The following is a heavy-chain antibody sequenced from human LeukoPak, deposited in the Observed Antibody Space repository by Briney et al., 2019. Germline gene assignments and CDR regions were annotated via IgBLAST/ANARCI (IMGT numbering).Heavy chain of an antibody. D-gene: IGHD3/OR15-3a*01. J-gene: IGHJ4*02. CDR2: ISGGGGST. CDR3: AKDLAALWTTFDY. V-gene: IGHV3-23*01. Sequence: GGSLRLSCAASGFTFSSYAMSWVRQAPGKGLEWVSSISGGGGSTYYADSVKGRFTISRDNSKNTLYLQMNSLRAEDTAVYYCAKDLAALWTTFDYWGQGTLVTVSS. CDR1: GFTFSSYA.